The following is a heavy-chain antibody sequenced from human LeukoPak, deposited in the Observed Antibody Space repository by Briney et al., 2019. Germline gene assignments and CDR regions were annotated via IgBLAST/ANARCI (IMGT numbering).Heavy chain of an antibody. Sequence: GGSLRLSCAASGFTFSSYAMSWVRQAPGKGLEWVANIKEDGSKKNYVDSVKGRFTIFRDNAKNSLYLQMNSLRAEDTAVYYCATPLDYYDSSGYHQGGDWGQGTLVTVSS. J-gene: IGHJ4*02. D-gene: IGHD3-22*01. CDR1: GFTFSSYA. V-gene: IGHV3-7*03. CDR3: ATPLDYYDSSGYHQGGD. CDR2: IKEDGSKK.